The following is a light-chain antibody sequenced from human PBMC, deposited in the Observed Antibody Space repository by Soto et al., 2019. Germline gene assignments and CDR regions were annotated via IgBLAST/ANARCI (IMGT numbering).Light chain of an antibody. CDR1: QGIDTS. CDR2: AAS. J-gene: IGKJ5*01. Sequence: AILLTQSPSSLSASVGDRVTITCRASQGIDTSLAWYQQKPGKAPKLLIYAASNFQSGVPSRFSGSGSGTHFTLTISSLQPEDFAVYYCQQFNNYPQITFGQGTRLEIK. V-gene: IGKV1D-13*01. CDR3: QQFNNYPQIT.